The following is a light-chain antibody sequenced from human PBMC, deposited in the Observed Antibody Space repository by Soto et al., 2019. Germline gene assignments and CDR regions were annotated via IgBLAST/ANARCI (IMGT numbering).Light chain of an antibody. Sequence: DIQMTQSPSSLSASVGDRATITCQASQHIFNFLNWYQQKPGKAPKLLIYDSSKLATGVPRRFSGGGSGTDFTLTITSLQPEDVATYHCQQYNDLVTFGGGTKVEIK. J-gene: IGKJ4*01. V-gene: IGKV1-33*01. CDR1: QHIFNF. CDR3: QQYNDLVT. CDR2: DSS.